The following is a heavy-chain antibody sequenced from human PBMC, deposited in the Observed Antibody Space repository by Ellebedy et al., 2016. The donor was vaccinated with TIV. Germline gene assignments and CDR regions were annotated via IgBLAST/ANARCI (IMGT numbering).Heavy chain of an antibody. D-gene: IGHD4-23*01. J-gene: IGHJ4*02. CDR1: GFTFSNSA. V-gene: IGHV3-30-3*01. CDR3: ARLYDYGGNSGY. Sequence: GGSLRLSXATSGFTFSNSAMHWVRQAPGKGLEWVAVTSYDGNNNLYADSVKGRFSVSRDNSRNILYLQMNSLIPADTAVYYCARLYDYGGNSGYWGQGTLVTVSS. CDR2: TSYDGNNN.